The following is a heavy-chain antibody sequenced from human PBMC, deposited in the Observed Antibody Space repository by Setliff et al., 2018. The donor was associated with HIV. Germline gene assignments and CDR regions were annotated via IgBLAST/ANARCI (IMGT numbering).Heavy chain of an antibody. J-gene: IGHJ5*02. CDR2: IYHSGST. V-gene: IGHV4-38-2*02. Sequence: SETLSLTCAVSGYSISSGFYWGWIRQPPGKGLEWIGSIYHSGSTYYNPSLRSRVTISVDTSKNQFSLKLSSVTAADTAVYYCARDAPTVYANGWFDPWGQGTLVTVAS. CDR3: ARDAPTVYANGWFDP. CDR1: GYSISSGFY. D-gene: IGHD2-8*01.